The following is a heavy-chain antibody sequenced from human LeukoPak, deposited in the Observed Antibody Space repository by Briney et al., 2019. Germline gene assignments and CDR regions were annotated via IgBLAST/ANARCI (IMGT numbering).Heavy chain of an antibody. D-gene: IGHD5-24*01. CDR3: ARDVEMGTIGHYFDS. CDR1: GASISSGTYY. Sequence: SETLSLTCAVSGASISSGTYYWSWIRQHPGKGLEWIGYICHSGSTFYNPSLKSRVTISADTSENQFSLNLRSVTAADTAIYYCARDVEMGTIGHYFDSWGQGTLVTVSS. CDR2: ICHSGST. V-gene: IGHV4-31*11. J-gene: IGHJ4*02.